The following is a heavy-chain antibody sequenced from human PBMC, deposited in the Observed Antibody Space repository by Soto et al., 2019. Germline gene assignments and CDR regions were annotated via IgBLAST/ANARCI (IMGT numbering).Heavy chain of an antibody. CDR1: GFTFSSYG. V-gene: IGHV3-30*18. D-gene: IGHD3-22*01. J-gene: IGHJ3*02. Sequence: VQLVESGGGVVQPGRSLRLSCAASGFTFSSYGMHWVRQAPGKGLEWVAVISYDGSNKYYADSVKGRFTISRDNSKNTLYLQMNSLRAEDTAVYYCAKPHYDSSVFAFDIWGQGTTVTVSS. CDR2: ISYDGSNK. CDR3: AKPHYDSSVFAFDI.